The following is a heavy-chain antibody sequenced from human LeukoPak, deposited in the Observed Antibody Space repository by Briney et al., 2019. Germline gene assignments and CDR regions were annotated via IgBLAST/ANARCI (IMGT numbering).Heavy chain of an antibody. V-gene: IGHV4-4*07. D-gene: IGHD4-17*01. CDR2: IYSSGSA. Sequence: SETLSLTCTVSGGSISSYYWSWFRQPAGKGLEWIGRIYSSGSANYNPSLKSRVAMSVDPSKNHFSLKMSSLTAADTAVYYCARGNADYGDCFDYWGQGTRVTVSS. J-gene: IGHJ4*02. CDR1: GGSISSYY. CDR3: ARGNADYGDCFDY.